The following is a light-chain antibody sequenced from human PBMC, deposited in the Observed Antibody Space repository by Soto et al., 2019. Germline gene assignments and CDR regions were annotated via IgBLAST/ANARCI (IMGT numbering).Light chain of an antibody. CDR3: QQYNSYWT. CDR1: QSISNW. CDR2: EAS. V-gene: IGKV1-5*03. Sequence: DIQMTQSPATLSASVGDRVTITCRASQSISNWLAWYQVKPGKAPKLLIHEASNLHSGVPSTFSGSGSGTGFILTITSLQPEDFATYSCQQYNSYWTFGQGTRVEL. J-gene: IGKJ1*01.